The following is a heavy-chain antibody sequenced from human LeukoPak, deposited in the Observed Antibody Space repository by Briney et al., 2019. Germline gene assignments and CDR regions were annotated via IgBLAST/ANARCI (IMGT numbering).Heavy chain of an antibody. J-gene: IGHJ5*02. CDR2: IIPIFGTA. V-gene: IGHV1-69*05. CDR3: ARSGHLHGAAVAATNWFDP. CDR1: GGTFSSYA. Sequence: GASVKVSCKASGGTFSSYAISWVRQAPGQGLEWMGGIIPIFGTANYAQKFQGRVTITTDESTSTAYMELSSLRSEDTAVYYCARSGHLHGAAVAATNWFDPWGQGTLVTVSS. D-gene: IGHD6-19*01.